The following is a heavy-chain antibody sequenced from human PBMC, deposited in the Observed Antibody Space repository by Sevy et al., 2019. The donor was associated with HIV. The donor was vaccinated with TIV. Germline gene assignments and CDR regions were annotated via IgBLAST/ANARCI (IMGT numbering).Heavy chain of an antibody. J-gene: IGHJ4*02. CDR2: ISGSGGST. Sequence: GGSLRLSCAASVFTFSSYAMSWVRQAPGKGLKWVSTISGSGGSTYYADSVKGRFTISRDNSKNPVDLQMNSLRGEDTAVYYCAKAYGSGSPPFDWGQGTLVTVSS. D-gene: IGHD3-10*01. CDR3: AKAYGSGSPPFD. CDR1: VFTFSSYA. V-gene: IGHV3-23*01.